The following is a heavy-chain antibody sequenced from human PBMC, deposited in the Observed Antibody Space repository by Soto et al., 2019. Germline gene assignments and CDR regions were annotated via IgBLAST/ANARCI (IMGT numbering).Heavy chain of an antibody. J-gene: IGHJ4*02. CDR2: INHAGSDT. Sequence: EVQLVQSGGGLVQPGGSLRLSCAASGFTFSSYWMYWVRQAPGKGLVWVSRINHAGSDTSYADSVKGRFTISRDNAKNTLYLQMNSLRAEDTAVYYCASRVPHHSSSDQFDYWGQGTLVTVSS. D-gene: IGHD6-6*01. V-gene: IGHV3-74*01. CDR1: GFTFSSYW. CDR3: ASRVPHHSSSDQFDY.